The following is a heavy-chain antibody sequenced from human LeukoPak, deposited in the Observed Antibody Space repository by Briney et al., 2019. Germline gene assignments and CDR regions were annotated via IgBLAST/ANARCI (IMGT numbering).Heavy chain of an antibody. CDR1: GGSISSGDYS. D-gene: IGHD3-10*01. Sequence: SQTLSLTCAVSGGSISSGDYSWTWIRQPPGKGLEWIGYIYHSESTYYNPSLKRRVTISVDRSKNQFSLKLSSVATADTAVYYCARAYGYYGSGIPYFDYWGQGTLVTVSS. J-gene: IGHJ4*02. V-gene: IGHV4-30-2*01. CDR2: IYHSEST. CDR3: ARAYGYYGSGIPYFDY.